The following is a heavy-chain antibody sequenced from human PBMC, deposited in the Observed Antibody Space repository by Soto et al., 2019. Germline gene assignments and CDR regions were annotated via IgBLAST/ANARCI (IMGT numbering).Heavy chain of an antibody. Sequence: QVQVVQSGDEVKETGASVRVSCKTSGYSFTAYGISWVRQAPGQGLEWMGWISCYNGKTKYAQKVQGRVTMTTDTSTSTASMEVRSLRSDDTAISYCARDAPPPELRFLEWHNYDYNGLDVWGQGTTVTVSS. CDR2: ISCYNGKT. J-gene: IGHJ6*02. D-gene: IGHD3-3*01. CDR1: GYSFTAYG. V-gene: IGHV1-18*01. CDR3: ARDAPPPELRFLEWHNYDYNGLDV.